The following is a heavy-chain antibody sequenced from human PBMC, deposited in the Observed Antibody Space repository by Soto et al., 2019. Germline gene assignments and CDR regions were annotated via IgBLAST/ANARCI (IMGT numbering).Heavy chain of an antibody. CDR3: AHLYGSGSFVYEGWFDP. CDR1: GFSLSTSGVG. J-gene: IGHJ5*02. CDR2: IYWDDDK. D-gene: IGHD3-10*01. Sequence: QITLKESGPPLVKPTQTLTLTCTFSGFSLSTSGVGVGWIRQPPGKALEWLALIYWDDDKRYSPSLKSRLTITKDTSKNQVVLTMTNMDPVDTATYYCAHLYGSGSFVYEGWFDPWGQGTLVTVSS. V-gene: IGHV2-5*02.